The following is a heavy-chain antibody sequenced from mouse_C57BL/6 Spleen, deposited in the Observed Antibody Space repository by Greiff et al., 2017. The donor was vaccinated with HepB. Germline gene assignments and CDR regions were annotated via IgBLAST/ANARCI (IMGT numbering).Heavy chain of an antibody. CDR1: GYTFTSYW. CDR2: IDPNSGGT. J-gene: IGHJ4*01. D-gene: IGHD1-1*01. V-gene: IGHV1-72*01. Sequence: VQLQQPGAELVKPGASVKLSCKASGYTFTSYWMHWVKQRPGRGLEWIGRIDPNSGGTKYNEKFKSKATLTVDKPSSTAYMQLSSLTSEDSAVYYCARRGYYGSNAMDYWGQGTSVTVSS. CDR3: ARRGYYGSNAMDY.